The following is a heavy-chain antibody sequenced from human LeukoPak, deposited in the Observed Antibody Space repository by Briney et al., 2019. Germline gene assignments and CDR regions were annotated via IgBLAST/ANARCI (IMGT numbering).Heavy chain of an antibody. J-gene: IGHJ4*02. CDR2: IYYSGST. V-gene: IGHV4-59*12. CDR1: GGSISSYY. D-gene: IGHD3-3*01. Sequence: SETLSLTCTVSGGSISSYYWSWIRQPPGKGLEWIGYIYYSGSTNYNPSLKSRVTISVDTSKNQFSLKLSSVTAADTAVYYCARGTIFGVVIIGKFDYWGQGTLVTVSS. CDR3: ARGTIFGVVIIGKFDY.